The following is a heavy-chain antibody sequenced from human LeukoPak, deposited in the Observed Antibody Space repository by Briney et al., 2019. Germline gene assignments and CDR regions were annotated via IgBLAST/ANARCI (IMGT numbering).Heavy chain of an antibody. V-gene: IGHV3-23*01. J-gene: IGHJ4*02. CDR1: GFTFNSYA. CDR3: AKGSSSSRPCYFDH. CDR2: ITDTGGDT. D-gene: IGHD6-6*01. Sequence: GGSLRLSCAASGFTFNSYAMSWVRQAPGKGLEWVSAITDTGGDTYHADSVKGRFTISRDNSKNTLYLQMNSLRAEDTATYYCAKGSSSSRPCYFDHWAPGTLVTVSS.